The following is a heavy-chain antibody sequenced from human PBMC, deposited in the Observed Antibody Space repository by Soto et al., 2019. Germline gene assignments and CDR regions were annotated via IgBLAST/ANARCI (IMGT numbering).Heavy chain of an antibody. CDR3: AKDYAFWSASVNPYFDS. CDR1: GFTFAHYA. Sequence: QAQLVESGGGVVQPGTSLRLSCAASGFTFAHYAMHWVRHSPGKGLEWVAFMSHDENRKLYSDSVKGRFTISRDNSKSTLYLQMSRLRAEDTAVYYCAKDYAFWSASVNPYFDSWGLGPLVPVSS. D-gene: IGHD3-3*01. V-gene: IGHV3-30*18. J-gene: IGHJ4*02. CDR2: MSHDENRK.